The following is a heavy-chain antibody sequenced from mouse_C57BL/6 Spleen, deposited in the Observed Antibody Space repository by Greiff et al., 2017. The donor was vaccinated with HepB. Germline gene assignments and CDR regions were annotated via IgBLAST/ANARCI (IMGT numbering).Heavy chain of an antibody. V-gene: IGHV1-82*01. D-gene: IGHD1-1*01. CDR2: IYPGDGDT. CDR1: GFAFSSSW. J-gene: IGHJ1*03. Sequence: QVQLQQSGPELVKPGASVKISCKASGFAFSSSWLNWVLQRPGKGLEWIGRIYPGDGDTNYNGKFKGKSTLTADKSSSTAYMQLSSRTSEDSAVYFCARGELLLRRYFDVWGTGTTVTVSS. CDR3: ARGELLLRRYFDV.